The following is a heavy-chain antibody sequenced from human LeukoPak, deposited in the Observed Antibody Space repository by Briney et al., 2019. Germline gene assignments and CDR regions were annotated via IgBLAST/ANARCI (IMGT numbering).Heavy chain of an antibody. D-gene: IGHD6-13*01. CDR3: AGDFDSWQGYIDY. CDR2: ISSSSSTI. J-gene: IGHJ4*02. CDR1: GFTFSSYS. Sequence: GGSLRLSCAASGFTFSSYSMNWVRQAPGKGLEWVSYISSSSSTIYDADSVKGRFTISRDNAKNSLYLQMNSLRAEDTAVYYCAGDFDSWQGYIDYWGQGTLVTVSS. V-gene: IGHV3-48*04.